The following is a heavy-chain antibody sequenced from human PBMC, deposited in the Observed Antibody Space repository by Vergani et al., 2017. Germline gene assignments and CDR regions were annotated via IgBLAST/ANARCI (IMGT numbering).Heavy chain of an antibody. CDR1: GYSISSGYY. V-gene: IGHV4-38-2*02. D-gene: IGHD3-22*01. J-gene: IGHJ4*02. Sequence: QVQLQESGPGLVKPSETLSLTCTVSGYSISSGYYWGWIRQPPGKGLEWIGSIYHSGSTYYNPSLKSRVTISVDTSKNQFSLKLSSVTAADAAVYYCARYHGYYDSSGYYYWGQGTLVTVSS. CDR2: IYHSGST. CDR3: ARYHGYYDSSGYYY.